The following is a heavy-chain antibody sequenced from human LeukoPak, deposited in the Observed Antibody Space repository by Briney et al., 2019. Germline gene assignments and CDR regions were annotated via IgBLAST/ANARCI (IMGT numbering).Heavy chain of an antibody. CDR3: ARGGYPFDY. D-gene: IGHD5-12*01. V-gene: IGHV4-34*01. Sequence: SETLSLTCAVYGGSFSGYFWSWIRQPPGKGLEWLGEINHSGRTNYNPSLKSRVTITEDKSKKQISLKLSSVTAADTAVYYCARGGYPFDYWGQGTLVTVSS. CDR1: GGSFSGYF. CDR2: INHSGRT. J-gene: IGHJ4*02.